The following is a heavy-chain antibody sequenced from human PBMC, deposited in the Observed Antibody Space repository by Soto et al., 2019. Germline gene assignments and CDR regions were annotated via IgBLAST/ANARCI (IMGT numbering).Heavy chain of an antibody. Sequence: GGSLRLSCAASGFTFSSYAMSWVRQAPGKGLEWVSAISGSGGTTDHAAPVKGRFTISRDDSKNTLYLQMNSLKTEDTAVYYCTTDCVDIVVVPAARYYYYGMDVWGQGTTVTVSS. D-gene: IGHD2-2*03. CDR3: TTDCVDIVVVPAARYYYYGMDV. CDR1: GFTFSSYA. CDR2: ISGSGGTT. V-gene: IGHV3-23*01. J-gene: IGHJ6*02.